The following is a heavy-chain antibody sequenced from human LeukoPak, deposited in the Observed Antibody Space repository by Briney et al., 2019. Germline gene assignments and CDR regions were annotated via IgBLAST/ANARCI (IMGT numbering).Heavy chain of an antibody. J-gene: IGHJ4*02. Sequence: GGSLRLSCAASGFTFSTYSVHWVRQAPGKGLEWVSSIRSGSTYINYADSVKGRFTISRDDAKNPLYLQMNSLRAEDTAVYYCARDGIFDYWGQGTLVTVSS. CDR1: GFTFSTYS. CDR3: ARDGIFDY. CDR2: IRSGSTYI. V-gene: IGHV3-21*01.